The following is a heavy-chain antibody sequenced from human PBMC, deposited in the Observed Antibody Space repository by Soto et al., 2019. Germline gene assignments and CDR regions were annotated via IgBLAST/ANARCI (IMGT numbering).Heavy chain of an antibody. CDR1: GGSFSDYA. CDR3: ARDRAPRGWSYLDL. Sequence: SAKVSCKAFGGSFSDYAISGVRQAPGQGLEWMGGIIPIFGTPNYAQKFQDRVTFTAHESTNTAYMELSRLTSEDTAVYYCARDRAPRGWSYLDLWGQGTQVTGSS. D-gene: IGHD2-15*01. CDR2: IIPIFGTP. J-gene: IGHJ4*02. V-gene: IGHV1-69*13.